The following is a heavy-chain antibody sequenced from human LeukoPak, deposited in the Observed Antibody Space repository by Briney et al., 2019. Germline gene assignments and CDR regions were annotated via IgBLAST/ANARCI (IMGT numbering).Heavy chain of an antibody. CDR3: ARQRGETVAGTRWFDP. Sequence: SETLSLTCTVSGGSISSYYWSWIRHPPGKGLEWIGYIYYSGSTNYNPSLKSRVTISVDTSKNRFSLKLSSVTAADTAVYYCARQRGETVAGTRWFDPWGQGTLVTVSS. J-gene: IGHJ5*02. D-gene: IGHD6-19*01. CDR1: GGSISSYY. V-gene: IGHV4-59*08. CDR2: IYYSGST.